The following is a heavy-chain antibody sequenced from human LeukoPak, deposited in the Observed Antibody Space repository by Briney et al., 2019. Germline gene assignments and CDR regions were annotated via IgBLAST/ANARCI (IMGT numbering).Heavy chain of an antibody. CDR2: IGSDNKP. V-gene: IGHV3-23*05. CDR1: GFPFSAYA. D-gene: IGHD3-10*02. Sequence: GGSLRLSCEASGFPFSAYAMTWVRQARGKGREWVSSIGSDNKPHYSESVKGRFAISRAKSKNTLFLQLSSLRAGDTALYYGARGLHYYVAMDVWGQGTTVTVSS. CDR3: ARGLHYYVAMDV. J-gene: IGHJ6*02.